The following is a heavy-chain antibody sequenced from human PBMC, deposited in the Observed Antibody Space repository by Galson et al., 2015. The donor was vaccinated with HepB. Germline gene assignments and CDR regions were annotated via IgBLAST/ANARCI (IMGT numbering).Heavy chain of an antibody. CDR1: GYTFTSYA. J-gene: IGHJ4*02. D-gene: IGHD6-13*01. CDR2: INTNTGSP. CDR3: ARDREGESSSWYYDY. V-gene: IGHV7-4-1*02. Sequence: SVKVSCKASGYTFTSYAMNWVRQAPGQGLEWMGWINTNTGSPSYAQGFTGRFVFSLDTSVTTAYLQISSLKAEDTAVYYCARDREGESSSWYYDYWGQGTLVTVSS.